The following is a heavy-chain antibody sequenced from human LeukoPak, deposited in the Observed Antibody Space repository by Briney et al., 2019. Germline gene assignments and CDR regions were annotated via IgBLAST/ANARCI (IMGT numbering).Heavy chain of an antibody. J-gene: IGHJ4*02. D-gene: IGHD5-12*01. Sequence: PSETLSLTCAVYGGSFSGYYWSWICQPPGQGLEWIGEINHSGSTNYYPSLKSRVTISVDTSKNQFSLKLSSVTAADTAVYYCARGNRGYSTRLLDYWGQGTLVTVSS. CDR1: GGSFSGYY. CDR3: ARGNRGYSTRLLDY. V-gene: IGHV4-34*01. CDR2: INHSGST.